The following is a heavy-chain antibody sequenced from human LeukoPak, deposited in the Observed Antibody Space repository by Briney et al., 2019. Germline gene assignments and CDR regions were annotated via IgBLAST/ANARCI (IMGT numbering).Heavy chain of an antibody. V-gene: IGHV3-23*01. CDR2: ISGPGDTT. CDR3: VQGYYMDV. D-gene: IGHD6-6*01. Sequence: GGTLRLSCAASGFTFSSYGMSWVRQAPGKGLEWVSRISGPGDTTYYADSVKGRFTISRDNSKNTLYLQMNSLRAEDTAVYYAVQGYYMDVWGKGTTVTVSS. J-gene: IGHJ6*03. CDR1: GFTFSSYG.